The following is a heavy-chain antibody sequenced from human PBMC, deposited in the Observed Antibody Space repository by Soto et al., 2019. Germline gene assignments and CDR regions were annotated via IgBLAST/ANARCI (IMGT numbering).Heavy chain of an antibody. CDR2: IYADGRYA. J-gene: IGHJ4*02. CDR3: ARDFTTAETPGDDFDY. CDR1: GFTFTKYW. D-gene: IGHD4-17*01. Sequence: PGGSQRLSCAASGFTFTKYWMHCVRQVQGKGLVWVSRIYADGRYASYADFVKGRFTISRDNSRNTGHLQMNSLSAEDTAVYYCARDFTTAETPGDDFDYWGQGIPVTVS. V-gene: IGHV3-74*01.